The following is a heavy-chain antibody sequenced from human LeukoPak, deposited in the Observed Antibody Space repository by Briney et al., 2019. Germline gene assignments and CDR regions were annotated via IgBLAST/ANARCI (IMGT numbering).Heavy chain of an antibody. Sequence: KSGGSLRLSCAASGFTFSNAWMNWVRQAPGKGLEWVGRIKSKTDGGTTEYAAPVKGRFTISRDDSKNTLYLQMNSLKTEDTAVYYCTTSWRLTYYFDYWGQGTLVTVSS. J-gene: IGHJ4*02. CDR3: TTSWRLTYYFDY. V-gene: IGHV3-15*01. CDR1: GFTFSNAW. CDR2: IKSKTDGGTT. D-gene: IGHD6-13*01.